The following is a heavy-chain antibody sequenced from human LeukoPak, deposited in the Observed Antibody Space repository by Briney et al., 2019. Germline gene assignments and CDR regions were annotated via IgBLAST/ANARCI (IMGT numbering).Heavy chain of an antibody. V-gene: IGHV3-30-3*01. CDR2: ISYDGSNK. CDR3: ARAPTVLTFYGMDV. J-gene: IGHJ6*04. D-gene: IGHD4/OR15-4a*01. CDR1: GFTFSSYA. Sequence: GGSLRLSCAASGFTFSSYAMHWVRQAPGKGLEWVAVISYDGSNKYYADSVKGRFTISRDNSKNTLYLQMNSLRAEDTAVYYCARAPTVLTFYGMDVWGEGTTVTVSS.